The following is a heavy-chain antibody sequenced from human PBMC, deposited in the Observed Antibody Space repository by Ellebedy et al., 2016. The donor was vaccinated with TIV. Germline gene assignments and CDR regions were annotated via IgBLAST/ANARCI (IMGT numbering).Heavy chain of an antibody. CDR2: IYTSGRT. Sequence: MPSETLSLTCTVSGGSITTYYWTWIRQPAGKGLEWIGRIYTSGRTNYNPSLVSRVSMSVDTSKNLLSLNLRSVTAADTALYYCAATYGTGILEHWGQGALVTVSS. D-gene: IGHD3-10*01. CDR1: GGSITTYY. V-gene: IGHV4-4*07. J-gene: IGHJ4*02. CDR3: AATYGTGILEH.